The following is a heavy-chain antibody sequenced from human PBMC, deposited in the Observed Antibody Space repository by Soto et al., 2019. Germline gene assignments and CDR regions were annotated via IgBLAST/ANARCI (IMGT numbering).Heavy chain of an antibody. D-gene: IGHD5-12*01. CDR1: GFTFSRSW. V-gene: IGHV3-7*01. CDR2: INPDGSQK. CDR3: ASFPQRPMVATWSY. Sequence: GALRLSYGASGFTFSRSWMTWVRQAPGKGLEWVAQINPDGSQKQYGDSVKGRLTISRDNAENSLYLQMNSLRVEDTAVYYCASFPQRPMVATWSYWGKGILVTVSS. J-gene: IGHJ4*02.